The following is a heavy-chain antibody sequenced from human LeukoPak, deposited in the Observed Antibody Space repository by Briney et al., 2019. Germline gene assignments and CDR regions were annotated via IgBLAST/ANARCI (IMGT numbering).Heavy chain of an antibody. CDR2: ISAYNGNT. CDR1: GYTFTSYG. J-gene: IGHJ6*03. Sequence: GASVKVSCKASGYTFTSYGISWVRQAPGQGLEWMGWISAYNGNTNYAQKLQGRVTMTTDTSTSTAYMELRSLRSDDTAVYYCARAFLPKAIYCSGGSCYPIPYYYYMDVWGKGTTVTVSS. V-gene: IGHV1-18*01. D-gene: IGHD2-15*01. CDR3: ARAFLPKAIYCSGGSCYPIPYYYYMDV.